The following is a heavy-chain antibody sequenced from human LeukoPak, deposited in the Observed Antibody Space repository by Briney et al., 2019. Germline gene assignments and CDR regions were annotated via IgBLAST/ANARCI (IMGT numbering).Heavy chain of an antibody. J-gene: IGHJ6*02. D-gene: IGHD3-16*01. CDR3: ARGGGLDV. CDR1: GFTFSSYS. Sequence: GGSLRLSCAASGFTFSSYSMNWVRQAPGKGLEWVSSIDSSSTYISYVDSVKGRFTISRDNAKNSLSLQMNSLRAEDTAVYFCARGGGLDVWGQGATVTVSS. CDR2: IDSSSTYI. V-gene: IGHV3-21*04.